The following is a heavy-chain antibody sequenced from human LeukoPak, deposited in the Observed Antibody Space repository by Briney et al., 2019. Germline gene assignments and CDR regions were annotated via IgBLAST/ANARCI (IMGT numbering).Heavy chain of an antibody. D-gene: IGHD1-26*01. Sequence: RPGGSLRLSCAASGFTFSSYAMSWVRQAPGKGLEWVSAISGSGGSTYYADSVKGRFTISRDNSKNTLYLQMNSLRAEDTAVYYCAKYSGGGSYYYGMDVWGQGTTVTVSS. CDR3: AKYSGGGSYYYGMDV. CDR1: GFTFSSYA. V-gene: IGHV3-23*01. J-gene: IGHJ6*02. CDR2: ISGSGGST.